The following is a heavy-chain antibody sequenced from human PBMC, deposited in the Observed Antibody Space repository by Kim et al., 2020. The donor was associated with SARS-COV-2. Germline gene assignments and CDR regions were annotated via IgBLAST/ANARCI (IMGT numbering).Heavy chain of an antibody. Sequence: GRFTISRDNSKNTLYLQMSSLGAEDTAVYYCVKARYPLTQLWSPRGAFDIWGQGTMVTVSS. J-gene: IGHJ3*02. V-gene: IGHV3-64D*06. CDR3: VKARYPLTQLWSPRGAFDI. D-gene: IGHD5-18*01.